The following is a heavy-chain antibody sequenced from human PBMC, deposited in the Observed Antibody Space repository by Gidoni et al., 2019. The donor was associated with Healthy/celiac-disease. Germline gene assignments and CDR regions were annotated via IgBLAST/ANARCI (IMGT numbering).Heavy chain of an antibody. CDR2: ISYDGSNK. Sequence: QVQLVESGGGVVQPGRSLRLSCAASGFTFSSYARHWVRQAPGKGLEWVAVISYDGSNKYYADSVKGRFTISRDNSKNTLYLQMNSLRAEDTAVYYCARDRSAFDIWGQGTMVTVSS. J-gene: IGHJ3*02. V-gene: IGHV3-30*01. CDR1: GFTFSSYA. CDR3: ARDRSAFDI.